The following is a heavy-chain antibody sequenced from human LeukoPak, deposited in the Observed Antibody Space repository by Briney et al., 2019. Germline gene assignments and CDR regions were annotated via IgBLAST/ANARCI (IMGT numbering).Heavy chain of an antibody. J-gene: IGHJ4*02. V-gene: IGHV3-9*01. D-gene: IGHD6-13*01. CDR2: ISWNSGSI. CDR3: AKDTDGAAAGTTWGH. CDR1: GFTFDDYA. Sequence: GRSLRLSCSASGFTFDDYAMHWVRQAPGKGLEWVSGISWNSGSIGYADSVKGRFTISRDNAKNSLYLQMNSLRAEDTALYYCAKDTDGAAAGTTWGHWGQGTLVTVSS.